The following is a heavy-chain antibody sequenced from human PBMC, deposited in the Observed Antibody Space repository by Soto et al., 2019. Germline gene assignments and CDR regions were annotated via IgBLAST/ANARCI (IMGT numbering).Heavy chain of an antibody. D-gene: IGHD6-13*01. CDR1: GDSVSSNSAA. J-gene: IGHJ6*02. Sequence: SQTLSLTCAISGDSVSSNSAAWNWIRQSPSRGLEWLGRTYYRSKWYNDYAVAVKSRITINPDTSKNQFSLQLNSVTPEDTAVYYCARDRDSSSGSRYGMDVWGQGTTVTVSS. CDR2: TYYRSKWYN. CDR3: ARDRDSSSGSRYGMDV. V-gene: IGHV6-1*01.